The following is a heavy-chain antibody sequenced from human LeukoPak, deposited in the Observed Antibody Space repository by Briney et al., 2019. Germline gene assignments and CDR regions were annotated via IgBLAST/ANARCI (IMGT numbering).Heavy chain of an antibody. Sequence: PGGSLRLSCAASGFTFSSYEMNWVRQAPGKGLEWVSYISSSGSTIYYADSVKGRFTISRDNSKNTLYLQMNSLRAEDTAVYYCAKDQGYDLWFGRIDIWGQGTMVTVSS. V-gene: IGHV3-48*03. CDR1: GFTFSSYE. D-gene: IGHD3-10*01. CDR2: ISSSGSTI. CDR3: AKDQGYDLWFGRIDI. J-gene: IGHJ3*02.